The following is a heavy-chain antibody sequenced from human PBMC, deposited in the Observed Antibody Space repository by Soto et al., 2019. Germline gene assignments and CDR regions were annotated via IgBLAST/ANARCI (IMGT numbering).Heavy chain of an antibody. Sequence: SETLSLTCAVYGGSFSGYYWSWIRQPPGKGLEWIGEINHSGSTNYNPSLKSRVTISVDTSKNQFSLKLSSVTAADTAVYYCADTEKNWGQGTLVTVSS. CDR3: ADTEKN. CDR1: GGSFSGYY. D-gene: IGHD5-18*01. CDR2: INHSGST. V-gene: IGHV4-34*01. J-gene: IGHJ4*02.